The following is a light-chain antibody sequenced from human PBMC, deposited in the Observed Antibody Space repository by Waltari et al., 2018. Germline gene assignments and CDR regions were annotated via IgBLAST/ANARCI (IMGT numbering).Light chain of an antibody. CDR1: QSVGTY. CDR3: QQRRNWPLT. Sequence: EIVLTQSPAVLSFSPGERATLSCRASQSVGTYLAWYQQRPGQSPRLLIYDASYRATGSPARCSGRGSETDFTLTISSLQPEDCAVYYCQQRRNWPLTFGGGTRVQI. V-gene: IGKV3-11*01. CDR2: DAS. J-gene: IGKJ4*01.